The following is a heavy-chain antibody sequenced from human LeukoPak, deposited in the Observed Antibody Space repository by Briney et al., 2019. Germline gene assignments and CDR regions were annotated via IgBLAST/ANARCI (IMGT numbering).Heavy chain of an antibody. CDR3: ASPGFFSSTWFDP. CDR1: GGSISSSSYY. CDR2: VYYSGRT. J-gene: IGHJ5*02. V-gene: IGHV4-39*01. D-gene: IGHD6-13*01. Sequence: PSETLSLTCTVSGGSISSSSYYWGWIRKPPGKGVEWIGSVYYSGRTYYNPSLKSRVTISVDTSNNQSSLKLRSVTASDTAVYYCASPGFFSSTWFDPWGQGTLVTVSS.